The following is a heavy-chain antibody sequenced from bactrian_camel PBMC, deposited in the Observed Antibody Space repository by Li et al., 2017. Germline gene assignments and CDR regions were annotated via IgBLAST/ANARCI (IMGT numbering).Heavy chain of an antibody. CDR3: AADPSQYCSGPSLVIDDYPY. D-gene: IGHD3*01. J-gene: IGHJ4*01. Sequence: HVQLVESGGGSVQAGGSLRLSCAASGYTGSWYCVGWFRRAPGKEREGVAAVNSDGRTIYADSVKGRFTISQDNAKNTLYLQMNSLKPEDTAIYYCAADPSQYCSGPSLVIDDYPYRGRGTQVTVS. CDR1: GYTGSWYC. CDR2: VNSDGRT. V-gene: IGHV3S53*01.